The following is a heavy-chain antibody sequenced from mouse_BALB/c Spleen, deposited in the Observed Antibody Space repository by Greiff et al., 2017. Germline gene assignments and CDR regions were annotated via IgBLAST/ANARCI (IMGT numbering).Heavy chain of an antibody. D-gene: IGHD3-3*01. CDR1: GFTFSSFG. V-gene: IGHV5-17*02. CDR3: ARSGLGLYYFDY. J-gene: IGHJ2*01. Sequence: EVQGVESGGGLVQPGGSRKLSCAASGFTFSSFGMHWVRQAPEKGLEWVAYISSGSSTIYYADTVKGRFTISRDNPKNTLFLQMTSLRSEDTAMYYCARSGLGLYYFDYWGQGTTLTVSS. CDR2: ISSGSSTI.